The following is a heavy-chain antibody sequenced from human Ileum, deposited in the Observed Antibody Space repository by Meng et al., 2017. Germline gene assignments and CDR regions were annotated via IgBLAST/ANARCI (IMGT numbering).Heavy chain of an antibody. J-gene: IGHJ4*02. CDR2: IFDTGPP. CDR1: GGSISSGDYY. V-gene: IGHV4-30-4*01. Sequence: VQLQESGPGLVKSSHTLSLTCTFSGGSISSGDYYWSWIRQPPGKGLEWIGYIFDTGPPSYSPPLRSRLSISMDTSKNHFSLRLTSVSAADTAVYYCAREAAPGGVVGGCFDYWGQGTLVTVSS. CDR3: AREAAPGGVVGGCFDY. D-gene: IGHD3-16*01.